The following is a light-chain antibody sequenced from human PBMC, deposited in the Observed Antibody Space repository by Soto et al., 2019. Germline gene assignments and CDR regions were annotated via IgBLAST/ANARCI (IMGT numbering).Light chain of an antibody. CDR2: DVS. V-gene: IGLV2-14*03. Sequence: QSALTQPASVSGSPGQSITISCTGTSSDVGGSNYVSWYQQHPGKAPKLMIYDVSNRPSGVSNRFSGSTSGNTASLTISGLQADDEADYYCTSYTSNSTVVFGGGTQLTVL. J-gene: IGLJ2*01. CDR3: TSYTSNSTVV. CDR1: SSDVGGSNY.